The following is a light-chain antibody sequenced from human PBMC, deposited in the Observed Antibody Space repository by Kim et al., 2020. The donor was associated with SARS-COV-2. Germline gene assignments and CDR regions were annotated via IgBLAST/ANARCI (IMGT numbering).Light chain of an antibody. CDR3: QSYDSSLNAWV. V-gene: IGLV1-40*01. Sequence: QRVTISCTGSSSNSGAGYDVHWYQQLPGTAPKLLIDDDTNRPSGVPARLSGSKSGTSASLAITGLQADDEADYYCQSYDSSLNAWVFGGGTQLTVL. J-gene: IGLJ3*02. CDR2: DDT. CDR1: SSNSGAGYD.